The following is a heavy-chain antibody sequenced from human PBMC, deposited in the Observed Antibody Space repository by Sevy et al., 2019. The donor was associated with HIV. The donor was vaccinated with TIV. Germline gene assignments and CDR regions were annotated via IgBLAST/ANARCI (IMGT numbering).Heavy chain of an antibody. Sequence: GGSLRLSCAASGFTFSSYWMSWVRQAPGKGLEWVANIKQDGSEKYYVDSVKGRFTISRDNAKNSLYLQMNSLRAEETAVYYCARDGDSGSYHAFDIWGQGTMVTVSS. CDR1: GFTFSSYW. D-gene: IGHD1-26*01. V-gene: IGHV3-7*01. CDR2: IKQDGSEK. J-gene: IGHJ3*02. CDR3: ARDGDSGSYHAFDI.